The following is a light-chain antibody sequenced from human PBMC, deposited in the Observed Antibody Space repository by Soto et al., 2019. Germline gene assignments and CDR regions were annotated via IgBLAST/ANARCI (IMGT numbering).Light chain of an antibody. Sequence: DIQMTQSPSSLSASVGERVTITCRASQNIKSFLNWYQQKPGKAPKLLIYATSSLQSGVPARFSGGRSGTDFSLFISSLQPEDFATYYCQQTYVAPVTFGGGTKVEI. J-gene: IGKJ4*01. V-gene: IGKV1-39*01. CDR3: QQTYVAPVT. CDR1: QNIKSF. CDR2: ATS.